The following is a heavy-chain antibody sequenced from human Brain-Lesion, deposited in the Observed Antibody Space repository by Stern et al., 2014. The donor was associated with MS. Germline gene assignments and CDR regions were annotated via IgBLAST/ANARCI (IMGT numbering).Heavy chain of an antibody. Sequence: QVQLVQSGPGLVKPSQTLSLSCTVSGGSISSGGYYWSWLRQPAGKGLEWIGRIFNSGSTSYNPSLTSRVPISNATSKNQFSLRPNPMTAADTAVYYCARGRVVPGFQYYATDVWGQGTTVIVSS. J-gene: IGHJ6*02. V-gene: IGHV4-61*02. D-gene: IGHD2-2*01. CDR1: GGSISSGGYY. CDR3: ARGRVVPGFQYYATDV. CDR2: IFNSGST.